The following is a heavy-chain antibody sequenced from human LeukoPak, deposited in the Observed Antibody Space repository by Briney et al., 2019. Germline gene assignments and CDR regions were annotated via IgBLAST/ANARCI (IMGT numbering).Heavy chain of an antibody. D-gene: IGHD5-12*01. Sequence: ASVKVSCKASGYTFTGYYMHWVRQAPGQGLEWMGWINPNSGGTNYAQKFQGRVTMARDTSISTAYMELSRLRSDDTAVYYCARDGVGGYSGYDDAFDIWGQGTMVTVSS. CDR3: ARDGVGGYSGYDDAFDI. J-gene: IGHJ3*02. V-gene: IGHV1-2*02. CDR1: GYTFTGYY. CDR2: INPNSGGT.